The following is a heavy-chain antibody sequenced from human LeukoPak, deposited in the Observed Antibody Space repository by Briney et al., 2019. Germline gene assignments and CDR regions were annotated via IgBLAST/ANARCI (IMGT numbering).Heavy chain of an antibody. CDR3: ARVSAIDYYDSSGYYYIDY. D-gene: IGHD3-22*01. Sequence: PGGSLRLSCAASGFTFSSYSMNWVRQAPGKGLEWVSSISSSSSYIYYADSVKGRFTISRDNAKNSLYLQMNSLRAEDTAVYYCARVSAIDYYDSSGYYYIDYWGQGTLVTVSS. V-gene: IGHV3-21*01. CDR2: ISSSSSYI. J-gene: IGHJ4*02. CDR1: GFTFSSYS.